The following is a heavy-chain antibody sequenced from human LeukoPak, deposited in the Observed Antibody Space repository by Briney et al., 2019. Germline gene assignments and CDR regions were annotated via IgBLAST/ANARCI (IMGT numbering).Heavy chain of an antibody. CDR1: GGTFISYA. V-gene: IGHV1-69*13. CDR2: VIPIFGTA. D-gene: IGHD5-24*01. CDR3: ARETGDGYNWMGY. Sequence: ASVKVSCKASGGTFISYAISWVRQAPGQGLEWMGGVIPIFGTANYAQKFQGRVTITADESTNTAYMELSSLRSEDTAVYYCARETGDGYNWMGYWGQGTLVTVSS. J-gene: IGHJ4*02.